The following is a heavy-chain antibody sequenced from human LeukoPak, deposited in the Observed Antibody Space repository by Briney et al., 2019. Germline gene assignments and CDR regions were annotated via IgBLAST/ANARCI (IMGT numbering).Heavy chain of an antibody. Sequence: SGGSLRLSCAASGFTFSSYAMHWVRQAPGKGLEWVAVISYDGSNKYYADSVKGRFTISRDNSKNTLYLQMNSLRAEDTAVYYCASTGDVVVPAANYWGQGTLVTVSS. V-gene: IGHV3-30-3*01. D-gene: IGHD2-2*01. CDR2: ISYDGSNK. CDR3: ASTGDVVVPAANY. CDR1: GFTFSSYA. J-gene: IGHJ4*02.